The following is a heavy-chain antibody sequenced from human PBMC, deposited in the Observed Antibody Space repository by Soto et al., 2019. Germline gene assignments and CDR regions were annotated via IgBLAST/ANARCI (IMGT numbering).Heavy chain of an antibody. Sequence: SETLSLTCAVYGGSFSGYYWSWIRQPPGKGLEWIGEINHSGSTNYNPSLKSRVTISVDTSKNQFSLKLSSVTAADTAVYYCARVSGYSGYDSYWGQGTLVTVSS. D-gene: IGHD5-12*01. V-gene: IGHV4-34*01. CDR1: GGSFSGYY. CDR2: INHSGST. CDR3: ARVSGYSGYDSY. J-gene: IGHJ4*02.